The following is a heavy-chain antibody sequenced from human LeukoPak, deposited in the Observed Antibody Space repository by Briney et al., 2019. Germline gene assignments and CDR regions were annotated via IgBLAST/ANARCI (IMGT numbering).Heavy chain of an antibody. J-gene: IGHJ6*03. Sequence: PSETLSLTCAVYGGSFSGYYWSWIRQPPGKGLEWIGEINHSGSTNYNPSLKSRVTISVDTSKNQFSLKLSSVTAADTAVYYCARTFPCSHYYYYMDVWGKGTTVTVSS. CDR1: GGSFSGYY. CDR2: INHSGST. V-gene: IGHV4-34*01. D-gene: IGHD2-15*01. CDR3: ARTFPCSHYYYYMDV.